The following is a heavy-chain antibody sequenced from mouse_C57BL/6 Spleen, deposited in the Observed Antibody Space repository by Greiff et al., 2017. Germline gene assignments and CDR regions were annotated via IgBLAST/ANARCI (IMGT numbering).Heavy chain of an antibody. D-gene: IGHD1-1*01. CDR3: ARTVITTVVAGGY. CDR1: GYAFTNYL. J-gene: IGHJ2*01. Sequence: VQLQQSGAELVRPGTSVKVSCKASGYAFTNYLIEWVKQRPGQGLEWIGVINPGSGGTNYNEKFKGKATLTADKSSSTAYMQPSSLTSEDSAVYFCARTVITTVVAGGYWGQGTTLTVSS. CDR2: INPGSGGT. V-gene: IGHV1-54*01.